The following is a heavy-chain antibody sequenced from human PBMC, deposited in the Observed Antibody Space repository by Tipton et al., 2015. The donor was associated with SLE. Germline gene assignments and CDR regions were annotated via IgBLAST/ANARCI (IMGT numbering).Heavy chain of an antibody. D-gene: IGHD4-17*01. J-gene: IGHJ4*02. CDR3: AREDGDKNYFDY. CDR2: IYYSGST. V-gene: IGHV4-59*12. Sequence: TLSLTCPVSGDSISFYYWTWIRQPPGKGLEWIGYIYYSGSTYYNPSLKSRVTISVDTSKNQFSLKLSSVTAADTAVYYCAREDGDKNYFDYWGQGTLVTVSS. CDR1: GDSISFYY.